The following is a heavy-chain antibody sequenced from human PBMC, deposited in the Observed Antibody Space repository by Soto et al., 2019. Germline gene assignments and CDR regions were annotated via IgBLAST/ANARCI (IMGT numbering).Heavy chain of an antibody. Sequence: QMQLVQSGPEVKKPGTSVKVSCKASGFTFTSSAVQWVRQTRGKRLEWIGWIVARSGNTNYVQKFQQRVTITRDMSTSTAYMELSSLRCEDTAVYYCAPDRTYCGGDCYVDWGQGTLVTVSS. V-gene: IGHV1-58*01. CDR1: GFTFTSSA. CDR2: IVARSGNT. D-gene: IGHD2-21*02. CDR3: APDRTYCGGDCYVD. J-gene: IGHJ4*02.